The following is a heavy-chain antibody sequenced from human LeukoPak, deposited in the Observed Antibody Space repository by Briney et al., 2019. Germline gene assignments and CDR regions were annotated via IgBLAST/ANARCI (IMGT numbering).Heavy chain of an antibody. CDR3: AKEDRIVGATLFDY. CDR1: GFTFSSYG. D-gene: IGHD1-26*01. V-gene: IGHV3-33*06. Sequence: PGRSLRLSCAASGFTFSSYGMHWVRQAPGKGLEWVAVIWYDGSNKYYADSVKGRFTISRVNSKNTLYLQMNSLRAEDTAVYYCAKEDRIVGATLFDYWGQGTLVTVSS. J-gene: IGHJ4*02. CDR2: IWYDGSNK.